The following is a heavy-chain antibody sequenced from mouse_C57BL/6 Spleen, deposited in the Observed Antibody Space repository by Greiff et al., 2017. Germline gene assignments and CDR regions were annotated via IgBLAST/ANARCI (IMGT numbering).Heavy chain of an antibody. J-gene: IGHJ4*01. CDR3: ARIHGSPPYYAMDY. CDR1: GYTFTSYW. V-gene: IGHV1-55*01. Sequence: VQLQQPGAELVKPGASVKMSCKASGYTFTSYWITWVKQRPGQGLEWIGDIYPGSGSTNYNEKFKSKATLTVDTSSSTAYMQLSSLTSEDSAVYYCARIHGSPPYYAMDYWGQGTSVTVSS. D-gene: IGHD1-1*01. CDR2: IYPGSGST.